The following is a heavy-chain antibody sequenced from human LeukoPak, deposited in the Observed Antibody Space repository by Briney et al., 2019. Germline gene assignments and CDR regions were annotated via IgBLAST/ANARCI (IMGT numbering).Heavy chain of an antibody. Sequence: GGSLRLSCAASGFTFSNYGMHWVRQAPGKGLEWVAIVWYDGSNKYYADSVKGRFTISRDNSKNMVYLQMNSLRAEDTAVYYCARGGTSAAGIDYWGQGTLVTVSS. J-gene: IGHJ4*02. CDR1: GFTFSNYG. CDR2: VWYDGSNK. D-gene: IGHD6-13*01. V-gene: IGHV3-33*01. CDR3: ARGGTSAAGIDY.